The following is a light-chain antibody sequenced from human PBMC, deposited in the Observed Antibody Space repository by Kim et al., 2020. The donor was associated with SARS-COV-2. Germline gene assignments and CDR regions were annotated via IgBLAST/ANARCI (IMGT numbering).Light chain of an antibody. J-gene: IGKJ2*03. CDR3: QHRDSWPPAYS. CDR1: QSVSSY. V-gene: IGKV3-11*01. Sequence: EIVLTQSPATLSLSPGEGATLSCRASQSVSSYLAWYQQKVGQAPRLLMYNASNRATGIPARFSGSGAGTDFTLTNSSLETEDFGVYYCQHRDSWPPAYSYDQGAKLESK. CDR2: NAS.